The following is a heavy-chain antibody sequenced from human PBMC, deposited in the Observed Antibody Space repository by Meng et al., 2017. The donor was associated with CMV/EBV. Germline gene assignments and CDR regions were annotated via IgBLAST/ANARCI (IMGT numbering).Heavy chain of an antibody. CDR3: ARDHGNSWFDP. D-gene: IGHD1-26*01. V-gene: IGHV4-59*01. J-gene: IGHJ5*02. CDR2: IYYSGST. CDR1: GGSISSYY. Sequence: SETLSLTCTVSGGSISSYYWSWIRQPPGKGLEWIGYIYYSGSTNSNPSLKSRVTISVDTSKNQFSLKLSSVTAADTAVYYCARDHGNSWFDPWGQGTLVTVSS.